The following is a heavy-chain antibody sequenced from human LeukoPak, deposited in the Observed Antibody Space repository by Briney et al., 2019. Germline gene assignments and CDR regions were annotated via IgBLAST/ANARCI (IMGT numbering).Heavy chain of an antibody. CDR2: IYYSGST. CDR3: ARGRRSDSSGPPYFDY. CDR1: GGSISSSSYY. V-gene: IGHV4-39*01. J-gene: IGHJ4*02. D-gene: IGHD6-19*01. Sequence: SETLSLTCTVSGGSISSSSYYWGWIRQPPGKGLEWIGSIYYSGSTYYNPSLKSRVTISVDTSSNQFSLKLSSVTAADTAVYYCARGRRSDSSGPPYFDYWGQGTLVTVSS.